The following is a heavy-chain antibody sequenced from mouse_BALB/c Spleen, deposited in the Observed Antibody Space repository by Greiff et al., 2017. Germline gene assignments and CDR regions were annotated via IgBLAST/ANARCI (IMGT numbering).Heavy chain of an antibody. V-gene: IGHV5-9-4*01. CDR2: ISSGGSYT. J-gene: IGHJ3*01. CDR1: GFTFSSYA. Sequence: EVQVVESGGGLVKPGGSLKLSCAASGFTFSSYAMSWVRQSPGKRLEWVAEISSGGSYTYYPDTVTGRFTISRDNAKNTLYLEMSSLRSEDTAMYYCARANWDEGFAYWGQGTLVTVSA. CDR3: ARANWDEGFAY. D-gene: IGHD4-1*01.